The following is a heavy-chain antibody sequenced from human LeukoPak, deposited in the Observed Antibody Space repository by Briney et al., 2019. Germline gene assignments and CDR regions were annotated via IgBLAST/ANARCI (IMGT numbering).Heavy chain of an antibody. CDR1: GFDLSGFS. V-gene: IGHV3-7*01. J-gene: IGHJ4*02. CDR3: ARPRGCGSARCNNFDY. CDR2: MDEYGSDI. D-gene: IGHD2-2*01. Sequence: GSLRLSCVVSGFDLSGFSMSWVRQAPGKGLEWVAIMDEYGSDIFYVESVKGRFIISRANARNSLYLQMNNLRAEDTAVYYCARPRGCGSARCNNFDYWGQGTLVTVSS.